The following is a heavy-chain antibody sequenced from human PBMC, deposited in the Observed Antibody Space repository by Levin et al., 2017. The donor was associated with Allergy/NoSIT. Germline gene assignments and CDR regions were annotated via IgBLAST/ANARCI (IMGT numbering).Heavy chain of an antibody. CDR2: IYWDDDK. Sequence: SGPTLVKPTQTLTLTCAFSGFSLSTNGMAVGWIRQPPGKALEWLTLIYWDDDKRYSPSLKSRLTITEDMAKSQVVLTMTNLDPADTGNYYLLPSRRRVRDYGLNYYYMDVWGKGTTVTVSS. J-gene: IGHJ6*03. CDR1: GFSLSTNGMA. V-gene: IGHV2-5*02. D-gene: IGHD3-10*01. CDR3: LPSRRRVRDYGLNYYYMDV.